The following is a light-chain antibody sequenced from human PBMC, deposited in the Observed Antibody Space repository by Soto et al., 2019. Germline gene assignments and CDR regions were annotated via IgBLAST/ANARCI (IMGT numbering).Light chain of an antibody. J-gene: IGLJ3*02. Sequence: QTVVTQEPSLTVSPGGTVTLTCASSTGAVTSGYYPNWVQQKPGQAPRALIYGTNNKHSWTPARFSGSLLGGKAALTLSGVQPEDEADYYCLLYDSGAVQGVFGGGTKLTVL. CDR1: TGAVTSGYY. V-gene: IGLV7-43*01. CDR2: GTN. CDR3: LLYDSGAVQGV.